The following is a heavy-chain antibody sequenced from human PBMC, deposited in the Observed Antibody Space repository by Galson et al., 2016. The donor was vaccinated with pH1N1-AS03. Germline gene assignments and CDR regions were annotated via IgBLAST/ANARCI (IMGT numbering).Heavy chain of an antibody. V-gene: IGHV1-18*01. CDR2: IKNNNDNT. CDR3: ARAFEEYLLRDYSSVFDS. Sequence: SVKVSCKASGYTFSNYGITWVRQAPGQGLQWMGWIKNNNDNTIYGQNFQGRVTLTTDPSTNTAYMELKNLRSDDTGVYYCARAFEEYLLRDYSSVFDSWGQGTLVT. D-gene: IGHD2/OR15-2a*01. J-gene: IGHJ4*02. CDR1: GYTFSNYG.